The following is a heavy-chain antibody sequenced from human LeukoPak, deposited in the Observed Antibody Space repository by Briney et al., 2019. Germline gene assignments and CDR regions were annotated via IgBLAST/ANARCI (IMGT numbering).Heavy chain of an antibody. CDR3: AAGGGNTFDP. CDR2: FTGSGGTT. V-gene: IGHV3-23*01. J-gene: IGHJ5*02. CDR1: GLRISSNA. D-gene: IGHD1/OR15-1a*01. Sequence: GGSLRLPCGASGLRISSNAMSGVPQAPGKGLEGGSSFTGSGGTTYFADSVKGWFTISRDNSKNTLYLQMNSLRADDTAVYYCAAGGGNTFDPWGQGTLVTVSS.